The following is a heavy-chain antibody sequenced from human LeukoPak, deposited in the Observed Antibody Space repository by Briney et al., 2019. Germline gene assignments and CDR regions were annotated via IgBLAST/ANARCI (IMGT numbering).Heavy chain of an antibody. CDR2: IRYDGSNK. J-gene: IGHJ6*03. V-gene: IGHV3-30*02. D-gene: IGHD2-2*01. Sequence: AGGSLRLSCAASGFTFSSYGMHWVRQAPGKGLEWVAFIRYDGSNKYYADSVKGRFTISRDNSKNTLYLQMDSLRAEDTAVNYCATLGDIVVVPAVDYYYYYMDVWGKGTTVTVSS. CDR1: GFTFSSYG. CDR3: ATLGDIVVVPAVDYYYYYMDV.